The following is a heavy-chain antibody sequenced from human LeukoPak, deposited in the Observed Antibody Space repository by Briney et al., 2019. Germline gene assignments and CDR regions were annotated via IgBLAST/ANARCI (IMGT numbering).Heavy chain of an antibody. J-gene: IGHJ3*02. CDR2: ISAYNGNT. CDR1: GYTFTSYG. V-gene: IGHV1-18*01. Sequence: ASVKVSCKASGYTFTSYGISWVRQAPGHGLEWMGWISAYNGNTNYAQKLQGRVTMTTDTSTSTAYMELRSLRSDDTAVYYCARARYYYDSSGLNGAFDIWGQGTMVTVSS. D-gene: IGHD3-22*01. CDR3: ARARYYYDSSGLNGAFDI.